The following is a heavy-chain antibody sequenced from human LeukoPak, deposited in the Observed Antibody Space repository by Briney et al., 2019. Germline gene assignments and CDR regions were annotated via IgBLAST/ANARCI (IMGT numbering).Heavy chain of an antibody. CDR3: AKDNSFVTKYYFDY. D-gene: IGHD4-23*01. J-gene: IGHJ4*02. Sequence: GGSLRLSCAASGFTFGSYAMTWVRQAPGKGLEWVSGISGSGGSTYYAGSVKGRFTISRGNSKNTLYLQMNSLRAEDTAVYYCAKDNSFVTKYYFDYWGQGTLVTVSS. CDR2: ISGSGGST. CDR1: GFTFGSYA. V-gene: IGHV3-23*01.